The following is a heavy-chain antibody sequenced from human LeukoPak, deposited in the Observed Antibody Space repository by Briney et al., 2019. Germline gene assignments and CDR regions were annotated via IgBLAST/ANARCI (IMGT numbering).Heavy chain of an antibody. V-gene: IGHV3-48*03. Sequence: GGSLRLSCAASGFSFSSYEMNWVRQAPGKGLEWVSYISSGGSTIYYADSVKGRFTISRDNAKNSLYLQMNSLSAEDTAVYYCARGRFTDNGVFDYWGRGTLVIVSS. CDR2: ISSGGSTI. CDR1: GFSFSSYE. CDR3: ARGRFTDNGVFDY. D-gene: IGHD1-14*01. J-gene: IGHJ4*02.